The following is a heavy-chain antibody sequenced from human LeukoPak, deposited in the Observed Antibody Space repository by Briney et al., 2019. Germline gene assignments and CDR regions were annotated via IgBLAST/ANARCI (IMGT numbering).Heavy chain of an antibody. CDR2: VSGSGGST. J-gene: IGHJ4*02. CDR1: EFTFSSYA. CDR3: AKSSRGWYSGY. V-gene: IGHV3-23*01. D-gene: IGHD6-19*01. Sequence: GGSLRLSCAASEFTFSSYAMSWVRQAPGKGLEWVSAVSGSGGSTYYADSVKGRFTISRDNSKNTLYLQMNSLRAEDTAVYYCAKSSRGWYSGYWGQGTLVTVSS.